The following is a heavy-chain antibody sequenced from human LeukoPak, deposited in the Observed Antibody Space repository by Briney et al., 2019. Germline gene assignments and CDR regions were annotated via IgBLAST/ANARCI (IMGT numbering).Heavy chain of an antibody. V-gene: IGHV4-59*01. D-gene: IGHD3-22*01. J-gene: IGHJ4*02. CDR3: ARGTTKGYYYDTSGYYVK. CDR2: IYYSGST. Sequence: SETLSLTCTVSGGSINSYYWGWIRQPPGKRLEWIGYIYYSGSTNYNPSLKSRVTISLDTSKNPFSLNLRSVTAADTAVYYCARGTTKGYYYDTSGYYVKWGQGTLVTVSS. CDR1: GGSINSYY.